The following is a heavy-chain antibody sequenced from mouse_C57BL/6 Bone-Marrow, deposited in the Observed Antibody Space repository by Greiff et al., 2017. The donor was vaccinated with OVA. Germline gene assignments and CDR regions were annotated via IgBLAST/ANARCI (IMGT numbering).Heavy chain of an antibody. CDR2: IFPGSGST. CDR3: ARRILLRSPYFDY. CDR1: GYTFTDYY. J-gene: IGHJ2*01. V-gene: IGHV1-75*01. D-gene: IGHD1-1*01. Sequence: QVHVKQSGPELVKPGASVKISCKASGYTFTDYYINWVKQRPGQGLEWIGWIFPGSGSTYYNEKFKGKATLTVDKSSSTAYMLLSSLTSEDSAVYFCARRILLRSPYFDYWGQGTTLTVSS.